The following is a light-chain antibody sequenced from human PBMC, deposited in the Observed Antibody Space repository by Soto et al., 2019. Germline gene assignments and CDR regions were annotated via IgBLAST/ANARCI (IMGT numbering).Light chain of an antibody. J-gene: IGLJ1*01. CDR3: SLYTSENTYV. V-gene: IGLV2-18*01. CDR2: EAS. Sequence: QSALAQPPSVSGSPGQSVTISCTGTSTDFVSYNRVSWYQQPPGTAPKLIIYEASNRPSGVSDRFSGSKSGNTASLTISWLQAADEADYYCSLYTSENTYVFGNGTKVTVL. CDR1: STDFVSYNR.